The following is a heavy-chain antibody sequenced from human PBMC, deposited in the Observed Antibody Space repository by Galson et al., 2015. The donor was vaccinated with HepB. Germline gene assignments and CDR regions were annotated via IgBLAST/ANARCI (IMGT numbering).Heavy chain of an antibody. V-gene: IGHV3-53*05. Sequence: SLRLSCAASGFTVSSNYMSWVRQAPGKGLEWVSVIYSGGSTYYADSVKGRFTISRDNSKNTLYLQMNSLRAEDTAVYYCAREGIAVAGTGGGFDYWGQGTLVTVSS. J-gene: IGHJ4*02. CDR1: GFTVSSNY. CDR2: IYSGGST. CDR3: AREGIAVAGTGGGFDY. D-gene: IGHD6-19*01.